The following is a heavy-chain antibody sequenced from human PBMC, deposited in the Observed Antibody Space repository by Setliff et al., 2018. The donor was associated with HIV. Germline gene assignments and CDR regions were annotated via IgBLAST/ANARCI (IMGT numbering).Heavy chain of an antibody. D-gene: IGHD1-1*01. Sequence: ASVKVSCKASGGIFSRFAFSWVRQAPGQGLEWMGGIIPIFGTPNYAQKFQGRVTITTDESTNTVYMELYSQTSEDTAIYYCASSAGAVPTTAPYGDYYYYFYMGVWGKGTTVTVSS. CDR1: GGIFSRFA. V-gene: IGHV1-69*05. J-gene: IGHJ6*03. CDR2: IIPIFGTP. CDR3: ASSAGAVPTTAPYGDYYYYFYMGV.